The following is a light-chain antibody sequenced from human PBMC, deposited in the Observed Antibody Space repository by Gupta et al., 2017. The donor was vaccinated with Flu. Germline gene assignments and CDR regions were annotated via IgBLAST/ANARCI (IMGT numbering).Light chain of an antibody. CDR2: KDS. CDR1: VLAKKY. J-gene: IGLJ3*02. Sequence: SYELTQPSSPSVSPGQTARITCSGDVLAKKYARWFQQKPGQAPVLVIYKDSERPSGIPERFSGSSSGTTVTLTISGAQVEDEADYYCYSAADNNPSWVFGGGTKLTVL. CDR3: YSAADNNPSWV. V-gene: IGLV3-27*01.